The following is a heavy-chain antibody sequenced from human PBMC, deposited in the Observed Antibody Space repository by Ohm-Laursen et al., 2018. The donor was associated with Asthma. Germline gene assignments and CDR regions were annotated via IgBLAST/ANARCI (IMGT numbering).Heavy chain of an antibody. CDR2: ISGSGGST. Sequence: SLRLSCAASGFTFSSYAMSWVRQAPGQGLEWVSAISGSGGSTYYADSVKGRFTISRDNSKNTLYLQMNSLRAEDTAVYYCAKGTRGSGYPDVSYWGQGTLVTVSS. J-gene: IGHJ4*02. CDR3: AKGTRGSGYPDVSY. D-gene: IGHD3-22*01. V-gene: IGHV3-23*01. CDR1: GFTFSSYA.